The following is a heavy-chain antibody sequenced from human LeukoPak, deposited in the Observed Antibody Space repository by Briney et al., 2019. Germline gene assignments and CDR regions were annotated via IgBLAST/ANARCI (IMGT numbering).Heavy chain of an antibody. V-gene: IGHV5-51*01. CDR2: IYPGDSRT. CDR3: VRHLSDITSCPNY. Sequence: NLGESLQISCKGSGYTFATYWIGWVRQMPGKGLEWMGIIYPGDSRTTYSPSFQGQVTISADKSIRTAYLQWNSLKASDTAIYYCVRHLSDITSCPNYWGPGTLITVAS. CDR1: GYTFATYW. J-gene: IGHJ4*02. D-gene: IGHD2-2*01.